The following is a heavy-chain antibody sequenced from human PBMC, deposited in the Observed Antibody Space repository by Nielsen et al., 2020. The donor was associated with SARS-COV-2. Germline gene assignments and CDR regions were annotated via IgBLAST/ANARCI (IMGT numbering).Heavy chain of an antibody. Sequence: ASVKVSCKASGYTFTDYYIHWVRQAPGQGLEWMGRINPNTGGTNYAQKFQGRVTMTRDTSISTAYMELSSLRSEDTAVYYCARGKLTATVFNYYYGMDVWGQGTTVTVSS. D-gene: IGHD5-18*01. CDR2: INPNTGGT. J-gene: IGHJ6*02. CDR3: ARGKLTATVFNYYYGMDV. V-gene: IGHV1-2*06. CDR1: GYTFTDYY.